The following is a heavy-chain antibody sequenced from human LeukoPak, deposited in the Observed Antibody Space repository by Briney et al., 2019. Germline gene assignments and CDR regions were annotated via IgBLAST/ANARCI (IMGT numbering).Heavy chain of an antibody. J-gene: IGHJ6*03. D-gene: IGHD3-3*01. V-gene: IGHV3-64*01. CDR2: ISSKGVST. Sequence: GGSLRLFCAASGFTFNSYPMHWVRQAPGKGLEYVSGISSKGVSTYYANSVKGRFTISRDNSKNTLYLQMGSLRAEDMAIYYCASGILRFLEWFPHYYMDVWGKGATVTVSS. CDR3: ASGILRFLEWFPHYYMDV. CDR1: GFTFNSYP.